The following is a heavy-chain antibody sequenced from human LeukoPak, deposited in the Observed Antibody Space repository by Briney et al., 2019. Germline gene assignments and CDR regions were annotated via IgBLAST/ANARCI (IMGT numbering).Heavy chain of an antibody. Sequence: GGSLRLSCAASGFTFSSYSMNWVRQAPGKGLEWVSSISSSSSYIYYADSVKGRFTISRDNAKNSLYLQMNSLRAEDTAVYNCAREPYVDIVATGEDYWGQGTLVTVSS. V-gene: IGHV3-21*01. D-gene: IGHD5-12*01. CDR3: AREPYVDIVATGEDY. J-gene: IGHJ4*02. CDR2: ISSSSSYI. CDR1: GFTFSSYS.